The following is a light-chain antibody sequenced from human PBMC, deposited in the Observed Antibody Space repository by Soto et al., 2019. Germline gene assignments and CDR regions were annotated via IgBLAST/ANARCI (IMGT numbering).Light chain of an antibody. V-gene: IGLV2-23*02. Sequence: QSALTHPASVSGSPGQSITISCNGTSSDIGSYDLVSWYQQHPGTAPKLIIYEVTKRPSGVSTRFSGSKSGNTASLTISGLQAVDEADYYCCSFADFTYVFGTGTKVTVL. CDR2: EVT. CDR1: SSDIGSYDL. J-gene: IGLJ1*01. CDR3: CSFADFTYV.